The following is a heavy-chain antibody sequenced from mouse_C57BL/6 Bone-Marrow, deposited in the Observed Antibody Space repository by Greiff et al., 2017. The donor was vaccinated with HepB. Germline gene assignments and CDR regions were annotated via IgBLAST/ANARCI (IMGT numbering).Heavy chain of an antibody. CDR3: ARLGGYDVAY. D-gene: IGHD2-2*01. CDR2: IHPNSGST. J-gene: IGHJ3*01. Sequence: QVQLQQPGAELVKPGASVKLSCKASGYTFTSYWLHWVKQRPGQGLEWIGMIHPNSGSTNYNEKFKSKATLTVDKSSSTAYMQLSSLTSEDSAVYYCARLGGYDVAYWGQGTLVTVSA. V-gene: IGHV1-64*01. CDR1: GYTFTSYW.